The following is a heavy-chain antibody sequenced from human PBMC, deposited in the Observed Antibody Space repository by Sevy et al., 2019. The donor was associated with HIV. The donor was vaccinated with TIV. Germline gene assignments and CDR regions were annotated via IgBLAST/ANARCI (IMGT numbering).Heavy chain of an antibody. J-gene: IGHJ4*02. CDR3: ARKYDSRGYFDY. CDR2: ISGTGGSGDKT. D-gene: IGHD3-22*01. CDR1: GFTFSNYA. Sequence: GSLRLSCAASGFTFSNYAMNWVRQAPGKGLEWVSGISGTGGSGDKTNYADSVKGRFTISRDDSKNSLYLQLNSLRAEDTAIYYCARKYDSRGYFDYWGQGTLVTVSS. V-gene: IGHV3-23*01.